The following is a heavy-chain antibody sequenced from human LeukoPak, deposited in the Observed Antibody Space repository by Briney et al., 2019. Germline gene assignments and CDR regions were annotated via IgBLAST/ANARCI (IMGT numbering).Heavy chain of an antibody. CDR1: GGSISSSSYY. Sequence: PPETLSLTCTVSGGSISSSSYYWGWIRQPPGKGLEWIGSIYYSGSTYYNPSLKSRVTISVDTSKNQFSLKLSSVTAADTAVYYCARPYYYGSGSPKVVWGQGTMVTVSS. J-gene: IGHJ3*01. CDR2: IYYSGST. V-gene: IGHV4-39*01. CDR3: ARPYYYGSGSPKVV. D-gene: IGHD3-10*01.